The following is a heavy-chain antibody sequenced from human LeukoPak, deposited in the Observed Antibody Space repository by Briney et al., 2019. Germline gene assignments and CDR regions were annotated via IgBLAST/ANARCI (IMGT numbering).Heavy chain of an antibody. CDR1: GFTFSSYG. Sequence: GGSLRHSCAASGFTFSSYGMHWVRQAPGKGLEWVAVISYDGSNKYYADSVKGRFTISRDNSKNTLYLQMNSLRAEDTAVYYCAKSIGWLRFPDIAAARLMDVWGQGTTVTVSS. J-gene: IGHJ6*02. CDR2: ISYDGSNK. D-gene: IGHD6-13*01. V-gene: IGHV3-30*18. CDR3: AKSIGWLRFPDIAAARLMDV.